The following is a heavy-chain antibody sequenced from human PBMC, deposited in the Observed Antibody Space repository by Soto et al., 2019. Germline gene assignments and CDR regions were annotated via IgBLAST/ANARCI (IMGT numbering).Heavy chain of an antibody. V-gene: IGHV1-8*02. CDR2: MNPINGAT. CDR1: GYDFTAYD. D-gene: IGHD6-13*01. Sequence: VSVKVSFKASGYDFTAYDINWVRQASGQGLEWMGWMNPINGATGSARRFQGRVSMTRNTATGTAYLELTSLRSDDSAVYYCGRGPSPRAPAGGTPYYYAMDVWGQGTTVTVSS. J-gene: IGHJ6*02. CDR3: GRGPSPRAPAGGTPYYYAMDV.